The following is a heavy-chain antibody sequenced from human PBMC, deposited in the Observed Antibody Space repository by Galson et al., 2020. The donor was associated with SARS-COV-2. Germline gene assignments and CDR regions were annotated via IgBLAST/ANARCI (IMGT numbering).Heavy chain of an antibody. Sequence: SETLSLTCTVSGGSISSSSYYWGWIRQPPGKGLEWIGSIYYSGSTYYNPSLKSRVTISVDTSKNQFSLKLSSVTAADTAVYYCARVRYYSGMDVWGQGTTVTVSS. V-gene: IGHV4-39*07. CDR1: GGSISSSSYY. CDR3: ARVRYYSGMDV. CDR2: IYYSGST. J-gene: IGHJ6*02.